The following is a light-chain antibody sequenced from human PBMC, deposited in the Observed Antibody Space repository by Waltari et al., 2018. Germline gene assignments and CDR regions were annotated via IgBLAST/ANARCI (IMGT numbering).Light chain of an antibody. CDR3: QSIDTTGSYVI. CDR2: KDT. Sequence: SNELTQPPSVSVSPGQTATIICSGDALPKNYGYWYQRKPGQAPTLLIYKDTLRPSGIPERISASSSGTTVTLTIGGVQPEDEAEYYCQSIDTTGSYVIFGEGTKLTVL. CDR1: ALPKNY. J-gene: IGLJ2*01. V-gene: IGLV3-25*03.